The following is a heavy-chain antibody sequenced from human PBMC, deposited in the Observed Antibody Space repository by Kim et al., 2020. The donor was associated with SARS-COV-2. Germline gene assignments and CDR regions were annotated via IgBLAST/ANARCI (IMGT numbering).Heavy chain of an antibody. CDR3: ARMVGWFGELLASHYGMDV. D-gene: IGHD3-10*01. Sequence: GESLKISCKGSGYSFTSYWIGWVRQMPGKGLEWMGIIYPGDSDTRYSPSFQGQVTISADKSISTAYLQWSSLKASDTAMYYCARMVGWFGELLASHYGMDVWGQGTTVTVSS. J-gene: IGHJ6*02. CDR1: GYSFTSYW. V-gene: IGHV5-51*01. CDR2: IYPGDSDT.